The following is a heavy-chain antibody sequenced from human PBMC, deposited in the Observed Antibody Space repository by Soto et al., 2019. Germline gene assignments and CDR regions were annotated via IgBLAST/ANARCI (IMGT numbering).Heavy chain of an antibody. J-gene: IGHJ4*02. CDR3: AKDSGYGVLGTDY. V-gene: IGHV3-30*18. CDR1: GFTFSSFD. D-gene: IGHD4-17*01. CDR2: VSYDGSDK. Sequence: QVQLVESGGGVVQPGRSLRLSCAASGFTFSSFDMHWVRQAPGKGLEGVAVVSYDGSDKYYADSVKGRFTISRDNSKNTRYLKMNSLRAEDTAVYYCAKDSGYGVLGTDYWGQGTLVSVSS.